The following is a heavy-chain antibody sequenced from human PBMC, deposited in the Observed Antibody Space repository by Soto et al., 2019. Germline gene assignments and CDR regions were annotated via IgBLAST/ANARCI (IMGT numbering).Heavy chain of an antibody. CDR3: AHRAVLCSGGTCYSHPFDF. Sequence: QITLKESGPTLVKPTQTLTLTCTFSGFSLTTTGVGVGWIRQPPGKALEWLAIIYWDDDKRYSPSLKSRLTITKDTSKNQVVLTMTNMDPADTATYFCAHRAVLCSGGTCYSHPFDFWGQGTLVTVSS. J-gene: IGHJ4*02. CDR1: GFSLTTTGVG. CDR2: IYWDDDK. D-gene: IGHD2-15*01. V-gene: IGHV2-5*02.